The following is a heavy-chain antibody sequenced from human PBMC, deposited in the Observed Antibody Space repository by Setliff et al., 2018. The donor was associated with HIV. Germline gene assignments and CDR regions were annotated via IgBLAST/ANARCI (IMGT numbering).Heavy chain of an antibody. Sequence: ASVMVSCKISGYTLTEVSMHWVRQAPGKGLEWMGYFDPQDGKTIYAQKFQGRVTMTEDTSTYTAYMELSGLRSEDTAVYYCARTPQSCSGGSCPYYSYYMDVWGNGTTVTVSS. CDR3: ARTPQSCSGGSCPYYSYYMDV. CDR1: GYTLTEVS. V-gene: IGHV1-24*01. J-gene: IGHJ6*03. CDR2: FDPQDGKT. D-gene: IGHD2-15*01.